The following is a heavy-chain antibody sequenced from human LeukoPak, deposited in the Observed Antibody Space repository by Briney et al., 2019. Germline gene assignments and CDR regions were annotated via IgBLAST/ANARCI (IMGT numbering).Heavy chain of an antibody. V-gene: IGHV1-69*13. CDR1: GGTFSSYA. J-gene: IGHJ5*02. Sequence: SVKVSCKASGGTFSSYAISWVRQAPGQGLEWMGGIIPIFGTANYAQKFQGRVTITADESTSTAYMEPSSLRSEDTAVYYFARDDCFDPGAQGTLVPVPS. CDR3: ARDDCFDP. CDR2: IIPIFGTA.